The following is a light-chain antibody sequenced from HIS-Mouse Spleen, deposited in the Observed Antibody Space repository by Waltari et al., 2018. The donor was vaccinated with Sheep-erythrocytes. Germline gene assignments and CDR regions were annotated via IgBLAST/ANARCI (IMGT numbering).Light chain of an antibody. V-gene: IGKV3-11*01. J-gene: IGKJ5*01. CDR3: QQRSNWPPIT. Sequence: EIVLTQSPATLSLSPVERATLSCWASQSVSSYLAWYQQKPGQAPRLLIYDASTRATGIPARFSGSVSGTDFTLTISSLEPEDFAVYYCQQRSNWPPITFGQGTRLEIK. CDR1: QSVSSY. CDR2: DAS.